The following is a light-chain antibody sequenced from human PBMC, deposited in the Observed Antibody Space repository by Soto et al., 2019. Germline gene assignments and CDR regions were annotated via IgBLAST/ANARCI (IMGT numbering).Light chain of an antibody. Sequence: DIQLTQSPSLLSASIGDGVTITCRASQRISTWLAWYQQKPGKAPKLLISDASSLETGVPSRFSGSGSGTEFTLTINSLQPDDFATYYCQQYKSYWTFGQGTKVDIK. CDR3: QQYKSYWT. CDR2: DAS. V-gene: IGKV1-5*01. CDR1: QRISTW. J-gene: IGKJ1*01.